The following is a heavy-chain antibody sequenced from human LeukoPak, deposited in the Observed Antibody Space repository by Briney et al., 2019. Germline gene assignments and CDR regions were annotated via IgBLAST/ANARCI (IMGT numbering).Heavy chain of an antibody. V-gene: IGHV4-39*01. CDR3: ARNLYGDYIY. CDR1: GGSISSSSYY. CDR2: IYYSGST. Sequence: KTSETLSLTCTVSGGSISSSSYYWGWLRQPPGKGLEWIGSIYYSGSTYYNPSLKSRVTISVDTSKNQFSLKLSSVTAADTAVYYCARNLYGDYIYWGQGTLVTVSS. J-gene: IGHJ4*02. D-gene: IGHD4-17*01.